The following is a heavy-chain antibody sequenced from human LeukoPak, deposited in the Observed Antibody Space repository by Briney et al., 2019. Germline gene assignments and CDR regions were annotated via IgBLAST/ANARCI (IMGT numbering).Heavy chain of an antibody. V-gene: IGHV3-30*18. Sequence: PGGSLRLSCEGSGFTFSSFGIHWVRQAPGKGLEWVAVISDNGRTQYYAAPVEGRFTISRDNSRNAVSLQMNSLRAEDTAVYYCAKFSGGSSGSYYNATHYGMDVWGQGTTVTVSS. CDR1: GFTFSSFG. CDR3: AKFSGGSSGSYYNATHYGMDV. J-gene: IGHJ6*02. D-gene: IGHD3-10*01. CDR2: ISDNGRTQ.